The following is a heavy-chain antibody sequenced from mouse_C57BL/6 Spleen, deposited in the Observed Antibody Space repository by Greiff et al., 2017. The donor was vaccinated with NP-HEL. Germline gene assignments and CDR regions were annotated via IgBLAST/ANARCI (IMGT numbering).Heavy chain of an antibody. Sequence: EVQRVESGGGLVQPGGSMKLSCVASGFTFSNYWMNWVRQSPEKGLEWVAQIRLKSDNYATHYAESVKGRFTISRDDSKSSVYLQMNNLRAEDTGIYYCTGGGNSYFDYWGQGTTLTVSS. V-gene: IGHV6-3*01. CDR2: IRLKSDNYAT. CDR3: TGGGNSYFDY. D-gene: IGHD2-1*01. J-gene: IGHJ2*01. CDR1: GFTFSNYW.